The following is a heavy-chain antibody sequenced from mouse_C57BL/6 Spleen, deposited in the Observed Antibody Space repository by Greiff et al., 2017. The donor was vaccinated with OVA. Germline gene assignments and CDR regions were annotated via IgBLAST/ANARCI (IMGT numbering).Heavy chain of an antibody. CDR2: IHPNSGST. Sequence: QVQLQQPGAELVKPGASVKLSCKASGYTFTSYWMHWVKQRPGQGLEWIGMIHPNSGSTNYNEKFKSKATLTVDKSSSTAYMQLSSLTSEDSAVYYCAKRITTVSRAWFAYWGQGTLVTVSA. CDR1: GYTFTSYW. D-gene: IGHD1-1*01. V-gene: IGHV1-64*01. J-gene: IGHJ3*01. CDR3: AKRITTVSRAWFAY.